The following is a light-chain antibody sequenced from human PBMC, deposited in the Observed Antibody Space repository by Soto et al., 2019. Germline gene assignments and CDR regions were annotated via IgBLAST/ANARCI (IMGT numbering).Light chain of an antibody. V-gene: IGKV1-12*01. CDR2: AAS. CDR3: QEANCFPSS. Sequence: DIQMTQSPSSVSASVGDRVTITCRASQGISSWLAWYQQKPGKAPKLLIYAASSLQSGVPSSLSGSSTRTDCTHPSSSPQPEDFATQSCQEANCFPSSFGHGTTLEIK. CDR1: QGISSW. J-gene: IGKJ2*01.